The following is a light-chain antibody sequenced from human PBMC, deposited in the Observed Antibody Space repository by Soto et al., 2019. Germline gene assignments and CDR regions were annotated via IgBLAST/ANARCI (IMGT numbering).Light chain of an antibody. Sequence: QSALTQPPSASGSPGQSVTISCTGTSSDVGGYNSVSWYQQHPGKAPKLMISDVSNRPSGVPDRFSGSKSGNTASLTVSGLRAEDEADYYCSSYAGNNNLVFGGGTKLTVL. J-gene: IGLJ2*01. CDR2: DVS. V-gene: IGLV2-8*01. CDR3: SSYAGNNNLV. CDR1: SSDVGGYNS.